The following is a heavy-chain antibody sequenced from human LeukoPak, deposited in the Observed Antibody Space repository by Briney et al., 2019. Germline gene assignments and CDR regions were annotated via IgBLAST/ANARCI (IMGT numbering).Heavy chain of an antibody. CDR3: ARLRVGYCSSTSCYYYYYGMDV. CDR2: IIPIFGTA. V-gene: IGHV1-69*13. CDR1: GGTFSSYA. Sequence: SVKVSCKASGGTFSSYAISWVRQAPGQGLEWMGGIIPIFGTANYAQKFQGRVTITADESTSTAYMELSSLRSEDTAVYYCARLRVGYCSSTSCYYYYYGMDVWGQGTTVTVSS. D-gene: IGHD2-2*01. J-gene: IGHJ6*02.